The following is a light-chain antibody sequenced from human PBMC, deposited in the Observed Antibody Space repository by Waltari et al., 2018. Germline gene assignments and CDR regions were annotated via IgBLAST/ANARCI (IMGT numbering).Light chain of an antibody. CDR3: QNHERLPAT. CDR2: GPS. Sequence: EVMLTPSPTPLPLSPGEGATIFCRASQSISRYLVWYQQRPGQAPRLLIYGPSIRAAGIPDRFSGSGSGTDFTLSISRLEPEDFAVYYCQNHERLPATFGQGTRVEIK. J-gene: IGKJ1*01. CDR1: QSISRY. V-gene: IGKV3-20*01.